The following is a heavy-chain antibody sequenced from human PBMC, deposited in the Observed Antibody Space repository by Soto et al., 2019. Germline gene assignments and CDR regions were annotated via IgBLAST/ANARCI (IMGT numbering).Heavy chain of an antibody. CDR2: INHSGST. Sequence: PSETLSLTCAVYGGSFSGHYWSWIRKPPGKGLEWIGEINHSGSTNYNPSLKSRVTISVDTSKNQFSLKLSSVTAADTAVYYCARGQRNTAMLLSQYYYYGMDVWGQGTTVTVSS. V-gene: IGHV4-34*01. D-gene: IGHD5-18*01. CDR1: GGSFSGHY. CDR3: ARGQRNTAMLLSQYYYYGMDV. J-gene: IGHJ6*02.